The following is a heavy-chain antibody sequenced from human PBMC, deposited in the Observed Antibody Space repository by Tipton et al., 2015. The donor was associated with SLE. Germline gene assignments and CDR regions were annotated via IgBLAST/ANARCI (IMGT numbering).Heavy chain of an antibody. J-gene: IGHJ4*02. CDR3: AGMSYPREGYFDY. V-gene: IGHV4-39*07. CDR2: IYYSGST. D-gene: IGHD1-26*01. Sequence: TLSLTCTVSGGSISSSSYYWGWIRQPPGKGLEWIGSIYYSGSTYYNPSLKSRVTISVDTSKNQFSLKLSSVTAADTAVYYCAGMSYPREGYFDYWGQGTLVTASS. CDR1: GGSISSSSYY.